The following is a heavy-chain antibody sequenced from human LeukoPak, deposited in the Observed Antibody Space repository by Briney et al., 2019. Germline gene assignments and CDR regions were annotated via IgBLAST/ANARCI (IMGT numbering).Heavy chain of an antibody. D-gene: IGHD7-27*01. CDR2: ISAYNGNT. Sequence: GASVKVSCEASGYTFTSYGISWVRQAPGQGLEWMGWISAYNGNTNYAQKLQGRVTMTTDTSTSTAYMELRSLRSDDTAVYYCARGDGRNWGYRDHAFDIWGQGTMVTVSS. CDR3: ARGDGRNWGYRDHAFDI. J-gene: IGHJ3*02. CDR1: GYTFTSYG. V-gene: IGHV1-18*01.